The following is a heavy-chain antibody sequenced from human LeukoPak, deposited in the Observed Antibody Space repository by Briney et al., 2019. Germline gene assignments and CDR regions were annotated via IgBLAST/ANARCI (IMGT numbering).Heavy chain of an antibody. CDR1: GYTFTSYY. J-gene: IGHJ4*02. Sequence: ASVKVSCKASGYTFTSYYMHWVRQAPGQGLEWMGIINPSGGSTSYAQKFQGRVTMTRDTSTSTVYMEPSSLRSEDTAVYYCARDTAGLSGQGGFDYWGQGTLVTVSS. CDR3: ARDTAGLSGQGGFDY. D-gene: IGHD2-15*01. V-gene: IGHV1-46*01. CDR2: INPSGGST.